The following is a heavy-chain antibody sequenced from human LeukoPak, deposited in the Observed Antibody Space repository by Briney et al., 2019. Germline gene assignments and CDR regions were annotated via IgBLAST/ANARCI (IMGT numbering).Heavy chain of an antibody. CDR2: ISYDGSDK. CDR1: GFTFGSYG. Sequence: QPGGSLRLSCAASGFTFGSYGMHWVRQAPGKGLEWVAIISYDGSDKYYADSVKGRFTISRDNSKNTLYLQMNSLRAEDTAVYYCAKVRVVFNWNYAYYFDSWGQGTLVTVSS. V-gene: IGHV3-30*18. CDR3: AKVRVVFNWNYAYYFDS. D-gene: IGHD1-7*01. J-gene: IGHJ4*02.